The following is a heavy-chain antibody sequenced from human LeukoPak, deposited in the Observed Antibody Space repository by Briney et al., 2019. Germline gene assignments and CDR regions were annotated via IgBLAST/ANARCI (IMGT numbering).Heavy chain of an antibody. Sequence: GGSLRLSCAASGFTFSGFWMHWVRQAPGKGLVWVSRINGDGSSTNYADSVKGRFTISRDNAKNTLYLQMNTLRAEDTAVYYCARETWGGLDYWGQGTLVTVSS. V-gene: IGHV3-74*01. CDR1: GFTFSGFW. CDR3: ARETWGGLDY. CDR2: INGDGSST. J-gene: IGHJ4*02. D-gene: IGHD3-16*01.